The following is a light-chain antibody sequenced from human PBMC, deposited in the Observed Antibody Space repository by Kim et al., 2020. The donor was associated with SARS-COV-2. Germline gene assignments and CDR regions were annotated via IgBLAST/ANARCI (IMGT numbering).Light chain of an antibody. J-gene: IGKJ2*01. V-gene: IGKV3-20*01. CDR3: PQYCRLPPYA. CDR2: GAS. Sequence: EIVLTQSPGTLSLSPGERATLSCRASQSVSSSYLAWYQQKPGQAPRLLIYGASSRATGIPDRFSGSGSGTDFTLTISRLEPEDFAVYLFPQYCRLPPYAFCRETNLEI. CDR1: QSVSSSY.